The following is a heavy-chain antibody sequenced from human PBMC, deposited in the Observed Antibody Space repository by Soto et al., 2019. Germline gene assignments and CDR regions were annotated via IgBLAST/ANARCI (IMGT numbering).Heavy chain of an antibody. V-gene: IGHV3-21*01. CDR2: ISSRSTYI. CDR3: ARAPESSYYYDTSGPDY. Sequence: GGSLRLSCAASGFTFSSYSMNWVRQAPGKGLGWVSSISSRSTYIYYADSVKGRFTISRDNAKNSLYLQMHSLRAEDTAVYYCARAPESSYYYDTSGPDYWGQGTLVTVSS. D-gene: IGHD3-22*01. J-gene: IGHJ4*02. CDR1: GFTFSSYS.